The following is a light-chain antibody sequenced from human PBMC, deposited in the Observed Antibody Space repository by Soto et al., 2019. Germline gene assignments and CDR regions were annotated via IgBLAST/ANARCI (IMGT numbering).Light chain of an antibody. CDR3: QQSYTTPQT. CDR2: VAS. CDR1: QSIGSF. J-gene: IGKJ1*01. Sequence: IHLTQPPSSLSASIGDRVTITSRASQSIGSFLNWYQHKPGKAPNLLIYVASSLQGGVPSRFSGSGSGTDFTLTISSLHPEDFATYYCQQSYTTPQTFGQGTKVDI. V-gene: IGKV1-39*01.